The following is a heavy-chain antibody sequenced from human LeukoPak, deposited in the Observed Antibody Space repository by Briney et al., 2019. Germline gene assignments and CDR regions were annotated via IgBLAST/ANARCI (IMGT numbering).Heavy chain of an antibody. D-gene: IGHD6-13*01. CDR2: ISASGGST. V-gene: IGHV3-23*01. J-gene: IGHJ3*02. CDR3: AKDGLSSSWSRAFDI. CDR1: GFTFSSSA. Sequence: PGGSLRLSCAASGFTFSSSAMSWVRQVPGKGLEWVSGISASGGSTSYADSVRGRFTISRDNSKNTLYVQMNSLRDEDTAVYYCAKDGLSSSWSRAFDIWGQGTTVTVSS.